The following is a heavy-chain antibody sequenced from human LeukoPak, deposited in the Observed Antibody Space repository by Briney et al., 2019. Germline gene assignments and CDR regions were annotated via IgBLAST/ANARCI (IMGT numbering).Heavy chain of an antibody. J-gene: IGHJ4*02. V-gene: IGHV1-24*01. D-gene: IGHD6-13*01. CDR3: ARGRPAIAAAGTWRYFDY. Sequence: ASVKVSCKISGYTLTEVSMHWVRQAPGKGLEWMGGFDPADGEPIYAQKFQGRVTMSEDTSTDTAYMDLSSLRSEDTAVYYCARGRPAIAAAGTWRYFDYWGQGTLVTVSS. CDR2: FDPADGEP. CDR1: GYTLTEVS.